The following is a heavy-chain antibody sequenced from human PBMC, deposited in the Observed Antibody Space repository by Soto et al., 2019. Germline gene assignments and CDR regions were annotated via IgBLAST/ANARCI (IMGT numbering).Heavy chain of an antibody. V-gene: IGHV4-39*02. Sequence: ASETLSLTCTDSGGSISSSSYYWGWICQTPGKGLEWIGSIYYSGSTYYNPSLKSRVTISVDTSKNQFSLKLSSVTAADTAVYYCARDQFRRYSSSWYVANYYGMDVWGQGTTVTVSS. CDR3: ARDQFRRYSSSWYVANYYGMDV. D-gene: IGHD6-13*01. CDR1: GGSISSSSYY. CDR2: IYYSGST. J-gene: IGHJ6*02.